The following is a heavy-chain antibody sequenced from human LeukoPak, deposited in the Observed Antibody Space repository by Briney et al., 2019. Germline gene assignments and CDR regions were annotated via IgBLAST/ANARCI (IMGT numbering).Heavy chain of an antibody. CDR3: ARDKAIFGVVIIGAFDI. CDR1: GFTFSSYS. J-gene: IGHJ3*02. V-gene: IGHV3-21*01. Sequence: GGSLRLSCAASGFTFSSYSMSWVRQAPGKGLEWVSSISSSSSYIYYADSVKGRFTISRDNAKNSLYLQMNSLRAEDTAVYYCARDKAIFGVVIIGAFDIWGQGTMVTVSS. D-gene: IGHD3-3*01. CDR2: ISSSSSYI.